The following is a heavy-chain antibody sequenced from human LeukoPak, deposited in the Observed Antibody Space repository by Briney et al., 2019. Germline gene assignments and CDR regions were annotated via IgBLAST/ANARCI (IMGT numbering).Heavy chain of an antibody. CDR3: ASSYYDFWSGTYYYYMDV. J-gene: IGHJ6*03. D-gene: IGHD3-3*01. Sequence: ASVKVSCKVSGYTLTELSMHWVRQAPGKGLEWMGGFDPEDGESIYAQKFQGRVTMTEDTSTDTAYMELSSLRSEDTAVYYCASSYYDFWSGTYYYYMDVWGKGTTVTVSS. CDR2: FDPEDGES. V-gene: IGHV1-24*01. CDR1: GYTLTELS.